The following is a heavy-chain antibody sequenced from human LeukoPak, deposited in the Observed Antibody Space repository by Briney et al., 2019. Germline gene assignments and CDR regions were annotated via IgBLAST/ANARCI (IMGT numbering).Heavy chain of an antibody. CDR2: ISSSSSTI. D-gene: IGHD6-6*01. CDR1: GFTFSSYS. J-gene: IGHJ6*03. CDR3: ARDRRIAGRYYYYYMDV. Sequence: GGSLRLSCAASGFTFSSYSMNWVRQAPGKGLEWVSYISSSSSTIYYADSVKGRFTISREDAKNSLYLQMNSLRAEDTAVYYCARDRRIAGRYYYYYMDVWGKGTTVTVSS. V-gene: IGHV3-48*01.